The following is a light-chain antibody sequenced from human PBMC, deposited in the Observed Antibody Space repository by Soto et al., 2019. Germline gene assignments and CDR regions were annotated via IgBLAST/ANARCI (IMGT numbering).Light chain of an antibody. V-gene: IGKV3-11*01. CDR1: QSIKTH. CDR3: QQRDDWPPFT. J-gene: IGKJ3*01. Sequence: DMDLTQSPATLYWCPGQRATLSFTASQSIKTHLAWYQQKPGQAPRLLIYDASQRATGIPARFSGSGSGTDFTLTITGLEREDFAVYYCQQRDDWPPFTFGPGTKVDI. CDR2: DAS.